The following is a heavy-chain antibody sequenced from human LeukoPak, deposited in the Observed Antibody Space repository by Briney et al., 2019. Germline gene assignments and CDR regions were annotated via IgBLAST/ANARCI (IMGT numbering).Heavy chain of an antibody. V-gene: IGHV1-2*02. CDR2: INPNSGGT. CDR1: GYTFTGYY. D-gene: IGHD2-21*01. Sequence: RASVKVSCKASGYTFTGYYMHWVRQSPGQGLEWMGWINPNSGGTDYAQKFQGRVTMTRDTSISSAYMELSRLRSDDTAVYYCARGDSSRGYYYMDVWGRGTTVTVSS. J-gene: IGHJ6*03. CDR3: ARGDSSRGYYYMDV.